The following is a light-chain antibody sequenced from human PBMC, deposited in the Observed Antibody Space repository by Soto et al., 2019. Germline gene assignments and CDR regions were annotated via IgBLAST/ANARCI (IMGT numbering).Light chain of an antibody. CDR1: HSVSSN. J-gene: IGKJ1*01. CDR2: GAS. V-gene: IGKV3-15*01. CDR3: QQYNTWPQT. Sequence: ERVLTQSPVTLSVSPGERAALSCRASHSVSSNLAWYQQKLGQAPRLLIYGASTRATGIPARFSGSGSGREFTLTISSLQSEDFAVYYCQQYNTWPQTFGQGTKVDIK.